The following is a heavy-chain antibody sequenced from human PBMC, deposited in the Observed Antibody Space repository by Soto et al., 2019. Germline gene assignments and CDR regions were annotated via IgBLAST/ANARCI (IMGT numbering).Heavy chain of an antibody. Sequence: QVQLVQSGAEVKKPGSSVKVSCKASGGTFSTHAIIWVRQAPGHGLEWMGGIIPISGTTYYTQKFQGRVTITADAPTSTAFMELSSLKSDDTAVFYCARGYCSGGNCYSGMDVWGQGTMVTVSS. D-gene: IGHD2-15*01. CDR3: ARGYCSGGNCYSGMDV. CDR2: IIPISGTT. J-gene: IGHJ6*02. V-gene: IGHV1-69*01. CDR1: GGTFSTHA.